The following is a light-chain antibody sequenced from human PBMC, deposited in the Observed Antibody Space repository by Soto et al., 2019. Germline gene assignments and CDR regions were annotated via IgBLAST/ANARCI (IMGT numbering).Light chain of an antibody. CDR1: QSVSSSY. CDR2: GAS. CDR3: QQYGSSPRT. J-gene: IGKJ1*01. Sequence: EIVLTQSPGTLSLSPGDSATLSCRASQSVSSSYLAWYQQKPGQAPRLLIYGASSRATGTPHRSSGSGSGTDFTLTISTLEPEDFAVYYCQQYGSSPRTVGQGTK. V-gene: IGKV3-20*01.